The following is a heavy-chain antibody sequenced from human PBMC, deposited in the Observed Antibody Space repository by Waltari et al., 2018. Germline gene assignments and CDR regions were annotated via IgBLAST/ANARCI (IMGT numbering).Heavy chain of an antibody. CDR2: INTGNVNT. CDR3: ARYPIGSSAGYYFDY. J-gene: IGHJ4*02. Sequence: QVQLVQSWAEGKTPGSSVQAFCKASGDTSTSYATHWVRQAPGQRLEWMGWINTGNVNTKYTQKFHGRVTITRDTSASTAYMDLSSLISEDTAVYYGARYPIGSSAGYYFDYWGQGTLVTVSS. D-gene: IGHD1-26*01. V-gene: IGHV1-3*04. CDR1: GDTSTSYA.